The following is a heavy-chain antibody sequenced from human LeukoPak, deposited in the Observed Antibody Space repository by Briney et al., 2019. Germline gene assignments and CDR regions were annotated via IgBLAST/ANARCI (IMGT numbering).Heavy chain of an antibody. D-gene: IGHD1-26*01. V-gene: IGHV3-20*04. CDR3: ARDPPYSGRYEGGDP. CDR2: INWNGGST. J-gene: IGHJ5*02. CDR1: GFTFDDYG. Sequence: GVSLRLSCAASGFTFDDYGMSWVRQAPRKGLEWVSGINWNGGSTGYADSVKGRFTISRDNAKNSLYLQMNSLRAEDTALYCCARDPPYSGRYEGGDPWGQGTLVTVSS.